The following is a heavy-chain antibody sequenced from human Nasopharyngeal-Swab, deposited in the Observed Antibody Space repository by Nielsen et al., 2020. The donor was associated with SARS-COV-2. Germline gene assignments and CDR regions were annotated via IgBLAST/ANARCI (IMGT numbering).Heavy chain of an antibody. J-gene: IGHJ4*02. Sequence: GGSLRLSCAASGFSFSTYWMSWVRQAPGKGLEWVANIKEDGSEKNYVESVRGRFTISRDNAKNSLYLQMSSLRAEDTAVYYCARDPDATLTESGFDFWGQGTLVTVSS. CDR1: GFSFSTYW. CDR2: IKEDGSEK. V-gene: IGHV3-7*01. D-gene: IGHD4-11*01. CDR3: ARDPDATLTESGFDF.